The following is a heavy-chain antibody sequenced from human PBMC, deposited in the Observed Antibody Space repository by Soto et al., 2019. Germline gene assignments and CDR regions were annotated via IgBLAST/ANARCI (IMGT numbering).Heavy chain of an antibody. D-gene: IGHD3-9*01. V-gene: IGHV4-30-4*01. CDR2: IYYSGST. CDR3: ARALRYFVWLFGLSWFDP. J-gene: IGHJ5*01. Sequence: QVQLQESGPGLVKPSQTLSLTCTVSGGSISSGDYYWSWIRQPPGKGLEWIGYIYYSGSTYYNPSLKGGVTISLDTSKNPFSLKLSSVTAADTAVYYCARALRYFVWLFGLSWFDPWGQGTLVTVSS. CDR1: GGSISSGDYY.